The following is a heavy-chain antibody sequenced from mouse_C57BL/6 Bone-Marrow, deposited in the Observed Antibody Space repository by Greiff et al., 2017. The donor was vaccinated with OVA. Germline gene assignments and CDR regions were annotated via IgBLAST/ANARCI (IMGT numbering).Heavy chain of an antibody. D-gene: IGHD2-4*01. V-gene: IGHV1-81*01. CDR3: ARGRGLYHYYAMDY. CDR1: GYTFTSYG. CDR2: IYPRSGNT. Sequence: VQLQQSGAELARPGASVKLSCKASGYTFTSYGISWVKQRTGQGLEWIGEIYPRSGNTYYNEKFKGKATLTADKSSSTAYMELRSLTSEDSAVYFCARGRGLYHYYAMDYWGQGTSVTVSS. J-gene: IGHJ4*01.